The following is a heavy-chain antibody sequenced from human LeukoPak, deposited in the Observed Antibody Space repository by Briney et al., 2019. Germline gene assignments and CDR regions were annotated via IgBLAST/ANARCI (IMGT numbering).Heavy chain of an antibody. V-gene: IGHV4-38-2*02. CDR2: IYHSGST. CDR1: GYSISSGYY. D-gene: IGHD2-2*01. J-gene: IGHJ4*02. CDR3: AREIVVVPAAYDY. Sequence: PSETLSLTYTVSGYSISSGYYWGWIRQPPGKGLEWIGSIYHSGSTYYNPSLKSRVTISVDTSKNQFSLKLSSVTAADTAVYYCAREIVVVPAAYDYWGQGTLVTVSS.